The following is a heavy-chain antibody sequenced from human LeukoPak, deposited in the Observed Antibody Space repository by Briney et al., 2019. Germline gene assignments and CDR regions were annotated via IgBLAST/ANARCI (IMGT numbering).Heavy chain of an antibody. CDR3: AKVMGYDSSGYINY. D-gene: IGHD3-22*01. CDR2: IWYDGTNI. V-gene: IGHV3-33*06. Sequence: PGGSLGLCCAASGFTFRNYVIHWVRQTPGKGLEWVAVIWYDGTNIKYADSVKGRFTVSRDNSKNTLYLQMNSLRAEDTAVYYCAKVMGYDSSGYINYWGQGTLVTVSS. J-gene: IGHJ4*02. CDR1: GFTFRNYV.